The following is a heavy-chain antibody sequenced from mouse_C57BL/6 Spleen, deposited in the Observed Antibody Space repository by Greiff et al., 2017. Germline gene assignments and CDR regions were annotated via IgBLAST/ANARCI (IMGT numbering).Heavy chain of an antibody. J-gene: IGHJ3*01. D-gene: IGHD2-5*01. CDR2: IDPSDSET. CDR1: GYTFTSYW. CDR3: ARYYSNYAAWFAY. Sequence: VQLQQPGAELVRPGSSVKLSCKASGYTFTSYWMHWVKQRPIQGLEWIGNIDPSDSETPYNQQFKDKATLTVDKSSSTAYMQLSSLTSEDSAVYYCARYYSNYAAWFAYWGQGTLVTVSA. V-gene: IGHV1-52*01.